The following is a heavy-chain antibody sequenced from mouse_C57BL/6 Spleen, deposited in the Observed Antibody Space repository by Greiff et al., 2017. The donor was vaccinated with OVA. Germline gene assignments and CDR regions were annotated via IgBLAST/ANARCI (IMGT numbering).Heavy chain of an antibody. V-gene: IGHV3-6*01. CDR2: ISYDGSN. J-gene: IGHJ2*01. CDR3: ARGWGGDYFDY. Sequence: VQLKESGPGLVKPSQSLSLTCSVTGYSITSGYYWNWIRQFPGNKLEWMGYISYDGSNNYNPSLKNRISITRDTSKNQFFLKLNSVTTEDTATYYCARGWGGDYFDYWGQGTTLTVSS. CDR1: GYSITSGYY. D-gene: IGHD4-1*01.